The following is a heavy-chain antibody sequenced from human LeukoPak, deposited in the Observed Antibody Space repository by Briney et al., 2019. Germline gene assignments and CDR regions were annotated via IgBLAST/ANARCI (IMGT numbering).Heavy chain of an antibody. CDR3: ARAEVAFDI. Sequence: GSLRLSCAASGFTFSSYTMNWVRQAPGKGLEWIGEINHSGSTNYNPSLKSRVTISVDTSKNQFSLKLSSVTAADTAVYYCARAEVAFDIWGQGTIVTVSS. CDR1: GFTFSSYT. V-gene: IGHV4-34*01. J-gene: IGHJ3*02. CDR2: INHSGST.